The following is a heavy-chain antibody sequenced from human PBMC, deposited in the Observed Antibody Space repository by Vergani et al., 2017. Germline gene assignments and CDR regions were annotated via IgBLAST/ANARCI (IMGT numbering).Heavy chain of an antibody. CDR2: ISAYNSNT. CDR3: ARDLYSSGWTSPSNYFDY. J-gene: IGHJ4*02. V-gene: IGHV1-18*04. CDR1: GYTFTSYG. Sequence: QVQLVQSGDEVKKPGASVKVSCKASGYTFTSYGISWVRQAPGQGLEWMGWISAYNSNTNYAQKLQGRVTMTTDTSTSTAYMELRSLRSDDTAVYYCARDLYSSGWTSPSNYFDYWGQGTLVTVSS. D-gene: IGHD6-19*01.